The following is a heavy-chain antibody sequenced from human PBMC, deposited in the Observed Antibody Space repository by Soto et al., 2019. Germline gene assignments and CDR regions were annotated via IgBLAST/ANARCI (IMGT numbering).Heavy chain of an antibody. J-gene: IGHJ6*02. CDR3: ARVHMVRGVLHYYYGMDV. D-gene: IGHD3-10*01. CDR2: IYYSGST. Sequence: SETLSLTCTVSGGSISSGDYYWSWIRQPPXKGLEWIGYIYYSGSTYYNPSLKSRVTISVDTSKNQFSLKLSSVTAADTAVYYCARVHMVRGVLHYYYGMDVWGQGTTVTVSS. CDR1: GGSISSGDYY. V-gene: IGHV4-30-4*01.